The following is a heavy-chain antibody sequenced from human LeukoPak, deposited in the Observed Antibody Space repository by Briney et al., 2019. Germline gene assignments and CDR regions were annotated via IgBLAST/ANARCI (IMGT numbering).Heavy chain of an antibody. CDR2: IIPIFGTA. D-gene: IGHD6-13*01. V-gene: IGHV1-69*01. CDR1: GGTFSSYA. CDR3: ARVHSSSRDFDY. Sequence: SVKVSCKASGGTFSSYAISWVRQAPGQGLEWMGGIIPIFGTANYAQKFQGRVTITADESTSTAYMELSSLRSEDTAVYYCARVHSSSRDFDYWGQGTLVTVSS. J-gene: IGHJ4*02.